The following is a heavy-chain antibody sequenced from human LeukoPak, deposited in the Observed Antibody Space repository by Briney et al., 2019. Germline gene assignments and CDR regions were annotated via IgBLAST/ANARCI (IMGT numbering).Heavy chain of an antibody. D-gene: IGHD6-19*01. CDR1: GFTVNY. CDR2: IYNGGTT. CDR3: ARGSYSSGWYYFDY. J-gene: IGHJ4*02. Sequence: GGSLRLSCAASGFTVNYMTWVRQAPGKGLEGVSVIYNGGTTYYADSVKGRFTISRDNSENTLYLQMNSLRAEDTAVYYCARGSYSSGWYYFDYWGQGTLVTVSS. V-gene: IGHV3-66*01.